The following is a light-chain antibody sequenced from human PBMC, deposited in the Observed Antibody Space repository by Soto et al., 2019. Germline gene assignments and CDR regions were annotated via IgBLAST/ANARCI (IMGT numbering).Light chain of an antibody. CDR1: SSNIGAGYD. CDR3: QSYDSSLSSYV. Sequence: QSVLTQPPSVSGAPGQRVTISCTGSSSNIGAGYDVHWYQQLPGTAPKLLIYGNSNRPSGVPDRFSGSKSGTSASLAITGLQAEDYADYYCQSYDSSLSSYVFGTGTKVTVL. CDR2: GNS. J-gene: IGLJ1*01. V-gene: IGLV1-40*01.